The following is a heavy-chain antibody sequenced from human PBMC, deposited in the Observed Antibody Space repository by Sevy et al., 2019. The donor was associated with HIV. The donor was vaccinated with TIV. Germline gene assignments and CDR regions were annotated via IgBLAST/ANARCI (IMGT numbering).Heavy chain of an antibody. CDR2: IYSGGST. D-gene: IGHD6-13*01. CDR1: GFTVSSNY. J-gene: IGHJ3*02. V-gene: IGHV3-53*01. Sequence: GGSLRLSCAASGFTVSSNYMSWVRQAPGKGLEWVSVIYSGGSTYYADSVKGRLTISRDNSKNTLYLQMNSLRAEDTAVYYCARWGEQQPGAFDIWGQGTMVTVSS. CDR3: ARWGEQQPGAFDI.